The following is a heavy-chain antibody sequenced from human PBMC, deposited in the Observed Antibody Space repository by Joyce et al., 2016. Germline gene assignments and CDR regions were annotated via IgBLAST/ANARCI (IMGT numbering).Heavy chain of an antibody. D-gene: IGHD5-18*01. V-gene: IGHV3-43*01. CDR3: ATGYSYGLFDY. Sequence: EVQLVESGGDVVQPGGSLRLSCAASGFTFDDYTMHWVRQAPGKGLEWVSLMSWDGGSTSYADSVKGRFTISRDNSKNSLFLQMNSLTPDDTALYYCATGYSYGLFDYWGQGTLVTVSS. CDR2: MSWDGGST. J-gene: IGHJ4*02. CDR1: GFTFDDYT.